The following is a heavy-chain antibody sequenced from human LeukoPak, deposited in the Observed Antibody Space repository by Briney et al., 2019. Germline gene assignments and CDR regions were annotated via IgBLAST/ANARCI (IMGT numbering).Heavy chain of an antibody. J-gene: IGHJ4*02. CDR3: ATSTRRGGPVN. CDR2: FDPEDGET. Sequence: ASVKVSCKVSGYTLTELSMHWVRQAPGKGLEWMGGFDPEDGETIYAQKFQGRVTMTEGTSTDTAYMELSSLRSEGTAVYYCATSTRRGGPVNWGQGTLVTVSS. CDR1: GYTLTELS. D-gene: IGHD4-23*01. V-gene: IGHV1-24*01.